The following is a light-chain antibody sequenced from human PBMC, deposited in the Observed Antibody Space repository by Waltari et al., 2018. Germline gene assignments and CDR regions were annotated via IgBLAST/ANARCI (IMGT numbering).Light chain of an antibody. J-gene: IGKJ1*01. V-gene: IGKV2-30*01. Sequence: EVVMTQFPLSLSVTLGQSASISCRSSQSLVSRDGTTYFNWFQQRPGQSPRRLLFKVSNRDSGVPDRFSGSGSGAAFTLTISRVEAEDVGFYYCMQGTDWPWTFGQGTKVEIK. CDR1: QSLVSRDGTTY. CDR2: KVS. CDR3: MQGTDWPWT.